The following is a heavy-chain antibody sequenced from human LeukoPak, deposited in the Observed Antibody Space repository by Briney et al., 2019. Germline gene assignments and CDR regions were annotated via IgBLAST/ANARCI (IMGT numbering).Heavy chain of an antibody. CDR3: ARQLYYDILTGYFDY. Sequence: SETLSLTCTVSGGSISSYYWSWIRQPPGKGLEWIGYIYYSGRTNYNPSLKSRVTISVDTSKNQFYLKLSCVTAAATAVYYCARQLYYDILTGYFDYWGQGTLVTVSS. V-gene: IGHV4-59*08. CDR1: GGSISSYY. D-gene: IGHD3-9*01. J-gene: IGHJ4*02. CDR2: IYYSGRT.